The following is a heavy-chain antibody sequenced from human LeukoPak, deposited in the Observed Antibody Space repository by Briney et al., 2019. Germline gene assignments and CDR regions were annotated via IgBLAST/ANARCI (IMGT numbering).Heavy chain of an antibody. CDR1: GFTFSSYG. CDR2: IRYDGSNK. CDR3: AKAGGAAALSYYYYYYMDV. D-gene: IGHD6-13*01. Sequence: GRSLRLSCAASGFTFSSYGMHWVRQAPGKGLEWVAFIRYDGSNKYYADSVKGRFTISRDNSKNTLYLQMNSLRAEDTAVYYCAKAGGAAALSYYYYYYMDVWGKGTTVTVSS. J-gene: IGHJ6*03. V-gene: IGHV3-30*02.